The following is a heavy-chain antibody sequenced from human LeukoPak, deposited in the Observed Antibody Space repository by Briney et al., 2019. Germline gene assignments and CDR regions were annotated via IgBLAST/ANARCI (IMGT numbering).Heavy chain of an antibody. CDR1: GFTFNMYA. CDR3: AKRSLVLYRVVIAPSSPYFDY. CDR2: ISGDGGGT. V-gene: IGHV3-23*01. J-gene: IGHJ4*02. Sequence: GGSLRLSCEASGFTFNMYAMSWVRQAPGKGLDWVSTISGDGGGTNYADSVKGRFTISRDNSKNTLYLQMNSLRAEDTAVYYCAKRSLVLYRVVIAPSSPYFDYWGQGTLVTVSS. D-gene: IGHD2-21*01.